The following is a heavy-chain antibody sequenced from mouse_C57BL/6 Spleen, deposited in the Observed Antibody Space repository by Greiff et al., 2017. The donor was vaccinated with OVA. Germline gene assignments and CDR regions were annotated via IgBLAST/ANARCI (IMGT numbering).Heavy chain of an antibody. D-gene: IGHD3-1*01. Sequence: QVQLQQPGAELVRPGTSVKLSCKASGYTFTSYWMHWVKQRPGQGLEWIGVIDPSDNYTNYNQKFKGKATLTVDKSSSTAYMQLSSLTSEDSAVYYCARGLPYFDYWGQGTTLTVSS. CDR1: GYTFTSYW. J-gene: IGHJ2*01. CDR3: ARGLPYFDY. V-gene: IGHV1-59*01. CDR2: IDPSDNYT.